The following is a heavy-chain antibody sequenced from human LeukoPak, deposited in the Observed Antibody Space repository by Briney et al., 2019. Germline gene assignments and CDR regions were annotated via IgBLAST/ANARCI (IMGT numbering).Heavy chain of an antibody. Sequence: GASVKVSCKASGGTFSSYAISWVRQAPGQGLEWMGWISAFNGNTNYAQKFQGRVTMTTDTSTSTAYMELRSLISDDTAVFYCARVRRQWLDPFDYWGQGTLVTVSS. CDR1: GGTFSSYA. CDR3: ARVRRQWLDPFDY. D-gene: IGHD6-19*01. J-gene: IGHJ4*02. V-gene: IGHV1-18*01. CDR2: ISAFNGNT.